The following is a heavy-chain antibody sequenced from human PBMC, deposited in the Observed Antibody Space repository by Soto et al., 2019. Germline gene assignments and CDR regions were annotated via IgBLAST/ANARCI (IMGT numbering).Heavy chain of an antibody. J-gene: IGHJ6*02. V-gene: IGHV1-18*01. Sequence: ASVKVSCTASGGTFSIYAISWVRQAPGQGLEWMGWISAYNGTTNYAQKLQGRVTMTTDTSTSTAYMELRSLRSDDTAVYYCARDLEQYYYYGMDVWGQGTTVTVSS. D-gene: IGHD6-13*01. CDR2: ISAYNGTT. CDR3: ARDLEQYYYYGMDV. CDR1: GGTFSIYA.